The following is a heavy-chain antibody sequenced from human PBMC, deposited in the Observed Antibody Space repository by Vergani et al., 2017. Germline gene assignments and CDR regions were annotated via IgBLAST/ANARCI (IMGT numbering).Heavy chain of an antibody. CDR1: GGSMSGYY. V-gene: IGHV4-59*01. CDR3: GRVADLYGLGSRLLDL. CDR2: MYHSGST. D-gene: IGHD3-10*01. Sequence: QVRLQESGPGLVKPSETLSLTCSVSGGSMSGYYWSWIRQPPGKELEWIGYMYHSGSTNYNPSLATRVTISGDTSKNQFFLELKSVTAADTAVYYCGRVADLYGLGSRLLDLWGQGILVTVSS. J-gene: IGHJ5*02.